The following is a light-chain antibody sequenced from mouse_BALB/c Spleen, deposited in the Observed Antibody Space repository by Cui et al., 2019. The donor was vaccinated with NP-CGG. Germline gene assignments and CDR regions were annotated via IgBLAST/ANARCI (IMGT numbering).Light chain of an antibody. Sequence: QAVVTKESALTTSPGETVTLTCRSSTGAVTTSNYANWVQEKPDHLFTGLIGGTNNRVPGVPARFSGSLIGDKAVLTITGAQTEDEAIYFCALWYSNHWVFGGGTRLNVL. CDR1: TGAVTTSNY. CDR3: ALWYSNHWV. CDR2: GTN. J-gene: IGLJ1*01. V-gene: IGLV1*01.